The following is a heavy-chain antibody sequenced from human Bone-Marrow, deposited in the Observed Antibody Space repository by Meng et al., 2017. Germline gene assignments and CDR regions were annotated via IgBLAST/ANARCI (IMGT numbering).Heavy chain of an antibody. CDR2: ISVDASQK. D-gene: IGHD2/OR15-2a*01. V-gene: IGHV3-30*04. CDR1: GFTFSTSA. Sequence: VRVVGSGGGVVEPGRSLRLSCAASGFTFSTSALHWVRQAPGKGLEWVAVISVDASQKFYADSVKGRLTISRDNSQNTLYLQIDSLRIEDTAVYYCARDGNIGFTDFDYWGQGTLVTVSS. CDR3: ARDGNIGFTDFDY. J-gene: IGHJ4*02.